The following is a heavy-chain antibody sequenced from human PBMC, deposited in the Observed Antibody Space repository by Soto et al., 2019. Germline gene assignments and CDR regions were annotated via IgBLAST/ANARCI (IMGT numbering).Heavy chain of an antibody. CDR2: IIPIIGVT. V-gene: IGHV1-69*17. CDR1: GDTFNSYV. Sequence: QVQLVQSGAEVKRPGSSVKVSCESSGDTFNSYVISWVRQAPGQGLEWMGGIIPIIGVTHYAQKFQGRVTSSALSSTGTAYMALTNLGFVDTALYYCERESLGAKGADHWGQGTLVTVSS. J-gene: IGHJ4*02. CDR3: ERESLGAKGADH. D-gene: IGHD3-16*01.